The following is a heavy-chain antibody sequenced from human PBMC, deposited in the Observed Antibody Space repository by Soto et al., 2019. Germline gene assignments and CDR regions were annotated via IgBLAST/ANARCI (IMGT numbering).Heavy chain of an antibody. Sequence: SETLSLTCSVSGGSSSSNIYYWAWIRQPPGKGLEWIGTISYRGSTSYNPSLKSRVTISVDRSKNQFSLKLSSVTAADTAVYYCARVPDRWGQGTLVTVSS. D-gene: IGHD2-2*01. CDR1: GGSSSSNIYY. J-gene: IGHJ5*02. V-gene: IGHV4-39*07. CDR2: ISYRGST. CDR3: ARVPDR.